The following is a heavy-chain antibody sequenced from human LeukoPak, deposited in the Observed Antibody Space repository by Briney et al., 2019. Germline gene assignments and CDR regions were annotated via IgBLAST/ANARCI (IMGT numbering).Heavy chain of an antibody. CDR2: IYYSGST. V-gene: IGHV4-59*01. Sequence: GSLRLSCAASGFTFSSYSMNWIRQPPGKGLEWIGYIYYSGSTNYNPSLKSRVTISLDTSKNQFSLKLTSVTAADTAVYYCVRDSSPGPQYLWGQGTLVTVSS. CDR3: VRDSSPGPQYL. D-gene: IGHD4-11*01. CDR1: GFTFSSYS. J-gene: IGHJ4*02.